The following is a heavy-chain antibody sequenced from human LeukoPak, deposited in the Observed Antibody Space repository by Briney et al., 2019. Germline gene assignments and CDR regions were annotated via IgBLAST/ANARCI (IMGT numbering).Heavy chain of an antibody. J-gene: IGHJ5*02. V-gene: IGHV5-51*01. Sequence: PGESLRISCQGSGYSFATYWIAWLRQMPGKGLEWMGIIYPGDSKTKYSPSFQGQVTISADKSISTAYLQWSSLKASDTAMYYCARQGDGVIITSWFDPWGQGTLVTVSS. CDR3: ARQGDGVIITSWFDP. CDR2: IYPGDSKT. D-gene: IGHD3-10*01. CDR1: GYSFATYW.